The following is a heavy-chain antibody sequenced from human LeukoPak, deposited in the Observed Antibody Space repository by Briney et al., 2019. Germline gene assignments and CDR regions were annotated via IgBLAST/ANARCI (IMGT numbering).Heavy chain of an antibody. CDR2: ISGSGGST. CDR3: AKDLYYYDSSGYYISVPHYFDY. CDR1: GFTFSSYA. J-gene: IGHJ4*02. V-gene: IGHV3-23*01. D-gene: IGHD3-22*01. Sequence: GGSLRLSCAASGFTFSSYAMSWVRQAPGKGLEWVSAISGSGGSTYYADSVKGRFTISRDNSKNTLYLQMNSLRAEDTAVYYCAKDLYYYDSSGYYISVPHYFDYWGQGTLVTVSS.